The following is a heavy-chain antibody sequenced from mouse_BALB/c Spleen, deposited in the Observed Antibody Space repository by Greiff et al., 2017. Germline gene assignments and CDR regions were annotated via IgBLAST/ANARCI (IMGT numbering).Heavy chain of an antibody. CDR2: INPSSGYT. CDR1: GYTFTSYT. Sequence: VQRVESGAELARPGASVKMSCKASGYTFTSYTMHWVKQRPGQGLEWIGYINPSSGYTNYNQKFKDKATLTADKSSSTAYMQLSSLTSEDSAVYYCARSGGNSYAMDYWGQGTSVTVSS. D-gene: IGHD2-1*01. J-gene: IGHJ4*01. V-gene: IGHV1-4*01. CDR3: ARSGGNSYAMDY.